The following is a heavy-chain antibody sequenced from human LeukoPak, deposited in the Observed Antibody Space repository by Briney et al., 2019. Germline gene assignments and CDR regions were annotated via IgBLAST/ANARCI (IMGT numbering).Heavy chain of an antibody. D-gene: IGHD1-26*01. CDR3: ARASGSYWWFDS. CDR1: GYTFTDYY. J-gene: IGHJ5*01. V-gene: IGHV1-2*02. Sequence: ASVKVSCKASGYTFTDYYMHWVRQAPGQGLEWMGWINPHSGGTDRAQKFQGRVTMTRDTSISTAYMELSRLRSDDTAVYYCARASGSYWWFDSWGQGTLVTVSS. CDR2: INPHSGGT.